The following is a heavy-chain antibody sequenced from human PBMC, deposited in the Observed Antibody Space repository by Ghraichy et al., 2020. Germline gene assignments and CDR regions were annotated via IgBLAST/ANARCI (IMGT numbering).Heavy chain of an antibody. CDR3: AKGRPPDV. CDR1: GFSFSDYT. J-gene: IGHJ6*02. Sequence: GGSLRLSCAASGFSFSDYTMHWVRQAPGKGLEYVSAISANGVTTYYADSVKGRFTASRDNSKNTVYLQMGSLRPEDMAVYYCAKGRPPDVWGQGTTVTVSS. CDR2: ISANGVTT. V-gene: IGHV3-64*02.